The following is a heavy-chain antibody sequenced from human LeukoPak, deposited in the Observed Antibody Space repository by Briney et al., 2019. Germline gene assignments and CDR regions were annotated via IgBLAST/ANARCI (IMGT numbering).Heavy chain of an antibody. J-gene: IGHJ3*02. CDR3: ARGVSDVGATTTPDAFDI. Sequence: GASVKVSCKASGYTFTRYGISWVRQAPGQGLEWMGWISAYNDNTNYAQKLQGRVTMTTDTSTSTAYMELRSLRSDDTAVYYCARGVSDVGATTTPDAFDIWGQGTMVTVSS. V-gene: IGHV1-18*04. D-gene: IGHD1-26*01. CDR1: GYTFTRYG. CDR2: ISAYNDNT.